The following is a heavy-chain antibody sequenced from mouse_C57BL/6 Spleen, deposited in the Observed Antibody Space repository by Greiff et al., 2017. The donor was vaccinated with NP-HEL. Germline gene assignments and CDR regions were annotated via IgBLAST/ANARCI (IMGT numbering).Heavy chain of an antibody. CDR2: ISSGSSTI. CDR1: GFTFSDYG. V-gene: IGHV5-17*01. J-gene: IGHJ4*01. D-gene: IGHD1-1*01. Sequence: EVKLMESGGGLVKPGGSLKLSCAASGFTFSDYGMHWVRQAPEKGLEWVAYISSGSSTIYYADTVKSRFTISRDNAKNTLFLQMTSLRSEDTAMYYCAREITTVVDYYATDYWGQGTSVTVSS. CDR3: AREITTVVDYYATDY.